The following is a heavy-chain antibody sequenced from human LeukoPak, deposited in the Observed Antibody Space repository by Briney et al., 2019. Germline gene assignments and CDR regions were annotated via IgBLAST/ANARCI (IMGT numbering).Heavy chain of an antibody. D-gene: IGHD1-26*01. J-gene: IGHJ2*01. CDR3: AKDRTVGASYWYFDL. CDR2: INHNGNVN. Sequence: GGSLRLSCAASGFTFSSYWMNWARQAPGKGLEWVASINHNGNVNYYVDSVKGRFTISRDSSRNTLFLHMNTLRAEDTAIYYCAKDRTVGASYWYFDLWGRGTLVTVSS. V-gene: IGHV3-7*03. CDR1: GFTFSSYW.